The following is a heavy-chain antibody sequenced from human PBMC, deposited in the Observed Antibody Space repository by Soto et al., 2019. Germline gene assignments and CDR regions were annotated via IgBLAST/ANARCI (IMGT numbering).Heavy chain of an antibody. CDR1: GYTFTSYG. CDR3: ERDGGVQARFDP. V-gene: IGHV1-18*01. J-gene: IGHJ5*02. CDR2: ISAYNGNT. Sequence: QVQLVQSGAEVKKPGASVKVSCKASGYTFTSYGISWVRQAPGQGLEWMGWISAYNGNTNYAQKLQGRFTMTTDTSTSTADMELRSLGSDDTAVYYCERDGGVQARFDPWGQGTLVTVSS. D-gene: IGHD2-8*02.